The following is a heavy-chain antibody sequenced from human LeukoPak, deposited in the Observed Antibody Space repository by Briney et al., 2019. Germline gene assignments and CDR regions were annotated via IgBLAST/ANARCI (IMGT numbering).Heavy chain of an antibody. J-gene: IGHJ6*02. CDR3: ARWIFGDAVAGTYYYGMDV. Sequence: GGSLRLSCAASGFTFSDYYMSWIRQAPGKGLEWVSYISSSGSTIYYADSVKGRFTISRDNAKNSLYLQMNSLRAEDTAVYYCARWIFGDAVAGTYYYGMDVWGQGATVTVSS. D-gene: IGHD6-19*01. CDR1: GFTFSDYY. V-gene: IGHV3-11*01. CDR2: ISSSGSTI.